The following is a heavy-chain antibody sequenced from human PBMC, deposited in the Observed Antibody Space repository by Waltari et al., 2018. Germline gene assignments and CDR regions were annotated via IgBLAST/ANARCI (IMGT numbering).Heavy chain of an antibody. D-gene: IGHD2-15*01. CDR3: AREGFPYCSGGSCYSNYYYGMDV. CDR1: GGSISSYY. Sequence: QVQLQESGPGLVKPSETLSLTCTVSGGSISSYYWSWIRQPPGKGLEWIGYIYYSGSTNYNPSLKSRVTISVDTSKNQFSLKLSSVTAADTAVYYGAREGFPYCSGGSCYSNYYYGMDVWGQGTTVTVSS. V-gene: IGHV4-59*01. CDR2: IYYSGST. J-gene: IGHJ6*02.